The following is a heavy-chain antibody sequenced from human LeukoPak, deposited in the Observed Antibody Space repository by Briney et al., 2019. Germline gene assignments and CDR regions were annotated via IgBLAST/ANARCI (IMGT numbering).Heavy chain of an antibody. D-gene: IGHD2-15*01. J-gene: IGHJ4*02. Sequence: GGSLRLSCAASGFTFSSSAMSWVRQAPGKGLEWVSAISNNGGYTYYADSVQGRFTISRDNSKSTLCLQMNSLRAEDTAVYYCAKQLGYCSDGSCYFPYWGQGTLSPSPQ. V-gene: IGHV3-23*01. CDR3: AKQLGYCSDGSCYFPY. CDR2: ISNNGGYT. CDR1: GFTFSSSA.